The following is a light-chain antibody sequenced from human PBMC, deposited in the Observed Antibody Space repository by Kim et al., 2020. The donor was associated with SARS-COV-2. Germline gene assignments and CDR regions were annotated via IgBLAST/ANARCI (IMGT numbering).Light chain of an antibody. V-gene: IGKV1-5*03. Sequence: DIQMTQSPSTLSASVGDRVTISCRASQSISNWLAWYQQKPGKAPNLLIYKASNLKSGVPSRFSGTGSGTEFTLTISSLQPDDFATYYCQRYNDYSVSFGQGTKLEI. CDR2: KAS. J-gene: IGKJ2*03. CDR1: QSISNW. CDR3: QRYNDYSVS.